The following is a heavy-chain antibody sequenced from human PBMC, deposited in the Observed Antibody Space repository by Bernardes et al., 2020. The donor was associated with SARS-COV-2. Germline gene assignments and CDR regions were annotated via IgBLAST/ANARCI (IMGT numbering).Heavy chain of an antibody. V-gene: IGHV1-2*02. CDR3: ARDRVSKRGTGGRPGRDYVDA. CDR2: IKANSGET. Sequence: ASVKVSCKASGFSLRDFPVHWVRQAPGQGLEWMGYIKANSGETQYAQKFQGRVTVSRDTSSNAVYMELRGLTLDDTAVYSCARDRVSKRGTGGRPGRDYVDAWGQGPPGTVSS. D-gene: IGHD4-17*01. CDR1: GFSLRDFP. J-gene: IGHJ5*02.